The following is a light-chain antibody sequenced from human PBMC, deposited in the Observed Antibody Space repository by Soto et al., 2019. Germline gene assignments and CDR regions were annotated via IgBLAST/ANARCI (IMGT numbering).Light chain of an antibody. CDR3: QQYGSSPWT. Sequence: EIVLTQSPGTLSLSPGERATLSCRASQSVSRYLAWYQQKPGQAPRLLIYGASSRATGIPDRFSGSGSGTDFTLTISRLEPEHFAVYYCQQYGSSPWTFGQGTKVEI. CDR2: GAS. CDR1: QSVSRY. J-gene: IGKJ1*01. V-gene: IGKV3-20*01.